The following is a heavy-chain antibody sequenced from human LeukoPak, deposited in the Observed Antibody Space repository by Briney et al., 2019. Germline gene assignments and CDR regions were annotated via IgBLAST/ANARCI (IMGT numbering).Heavy chain of an antibody. CDR2: IWYGGSDT. V-gene: IGHV3-33*01. J-gene: IGHJ3*02. CDR1: GFTFSSYG. CDR3: AREALGTVAGLGGAFDI. Sequence: PGRFLRLSCATSGFTFSSYGMGWVRQAPGTGLEWVAVIWYGGSDTNYADSVKDRFTISRDNSNNTLYLKMNSLRAEDTAVYYCAREALGTVAGLGGAFDIWGQGTMVTVSS. D-gene: IGHD6-19*01.